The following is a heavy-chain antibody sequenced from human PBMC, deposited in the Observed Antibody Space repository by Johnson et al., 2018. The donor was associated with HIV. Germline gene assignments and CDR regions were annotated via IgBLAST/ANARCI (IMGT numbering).Heavy chain of an antibody. D-gene: IGHD3-10*01. Sequence: QVQLVESGGGLVKPGGSLRLSCAASGFSFSDYYMRWIRQAPGKGLEWVSYISGSGTNIYYADSVKGRFTISRDNAKKALFLQMNSLRAEDTAVYYCARASYYYGSADIWGQGTMVTVSS. CDR3: ARASYYYGSADI. V-gene: IGHV3-11*04. CDR1: GFSFSDYY. CDR2: ISGSGTNI. J-gene: IGHJ3*02.